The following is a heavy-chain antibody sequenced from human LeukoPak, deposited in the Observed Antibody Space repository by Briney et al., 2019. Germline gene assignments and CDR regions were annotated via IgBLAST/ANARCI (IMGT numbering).Heavy chain of an antibody. CDR3: AKDHNPLLWFGELSTTKNAFDY. CDR1: GFRFSRCA. Sequence: GGSLRLSCAASGFRFSRCAMTWVRQVPGKGLEWVSVTSGSGGTTFYSDSVKGRFTISRDNAKNTLFLQMNSLRAEDTAVYYCAKDHNPLLWFGELSTTKNAFDYWGQGTLVTVSS. V-gene: IGHV3-23*01. J-gene: IGHJ4*02. D-gene: IGHD3-10*01. CDR2: TSGSGGTT.